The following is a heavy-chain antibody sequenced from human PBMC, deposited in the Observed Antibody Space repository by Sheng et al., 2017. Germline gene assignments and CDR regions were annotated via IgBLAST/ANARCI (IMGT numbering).Heavy chain of an antibody. D-gene: IGHD6-13*01. CDR2: TSNRGGST. Sequence: EVQLLESGGGLVQPGGSLRLSCVASGFTFSNYAMSWVRQAPGKGLEWVSGTSNRGGSTNYADSVKGRFTISRDNSKNTLYLQMNSLRAEDTAVYYCARQDSSSWYRFESWGQGT. CDR1: GFTFSNYA. J-gene: IGHJ4*02. CDR3: ARQDSSSWYRFES. V-gene: IGHV3-23*01.